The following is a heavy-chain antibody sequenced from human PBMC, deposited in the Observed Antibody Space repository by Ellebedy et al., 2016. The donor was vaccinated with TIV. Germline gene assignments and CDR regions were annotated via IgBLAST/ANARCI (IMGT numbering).Heavy chain of an antibody. V-gene: IGHV1-69*10. CDR3: AKPVGPGSYGHAFDI. D-gene: IGHD3-10*01. Sequence: AASVKVSCKASGGTFSNYAITWLRQAPGQGLEWMGGVIPFLGVPNYAQRFQGRVTITADKSTSTVYMEVSSLRSDDTAVYYCAKPVGPGSYGHAFDIWGQGTMVTVS. CDR2: VIPFLGVP. J-gene: IGHJ3*02. CDR1: GGTFSNYA.